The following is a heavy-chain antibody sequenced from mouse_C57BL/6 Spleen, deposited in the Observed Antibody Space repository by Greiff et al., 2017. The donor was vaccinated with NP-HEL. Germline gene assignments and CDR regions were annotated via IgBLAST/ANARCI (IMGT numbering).Heavy chain of an antibody. CDR2: IWSGGST. CDR3: ARKRVLDWYFDV. D-gene: IGHD2-14*01. Sequence: VQVVESGPGLVQPSQSLSITCTVSGFSLTSYGVHWVRQSPGKGLEWLGVIWSGGSTDYNAAFISRLSISKDNSKSQVFFKMNSLQADDTAIYYCARKRVLDWYFDVWGTGTTVTVSS. CDR1: GFSLTSYG. V-gene: IGHV2-2*01. J-gene: IGHJ1*03.